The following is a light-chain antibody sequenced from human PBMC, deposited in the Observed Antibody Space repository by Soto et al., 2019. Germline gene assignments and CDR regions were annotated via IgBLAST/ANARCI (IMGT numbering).Light chain of an antibody. J-gene: IGLJ1*01. CDR1: RSDVGGYDF. CDR3: SSYTSTSTLFV. Sequence: QSVLTQPASVSGSPGQSITISCTGTRSDVGGYDFVSWYQQHPGKAPKLIIFDVTNRPSGVSHRFSASKSGNTASLTISGLQTEDEAADYCSSYTSTSTLFVFGTGTKLTVL. CDR2: DVT. V-gene: IGLV2-14*01.